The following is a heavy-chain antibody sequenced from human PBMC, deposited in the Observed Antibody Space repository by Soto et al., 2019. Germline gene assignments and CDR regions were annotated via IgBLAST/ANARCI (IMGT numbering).Heavy chain of an antibody. V-gene: IGHV4-39*07. CDR1: GGSISSSSYY. CDR2: IYYSGST. Sequence: SETLSLTCTVSGGSISSSSYYWGWIRQPPGKGLEWIGYIYYSGSTYYNPSLKSRVTISVDTSRNQFSLTLSSMTAADTAVYYCARGPSTNAYLDYWGQGTLVTVSS. J-gene: IGHJ4*02. D-gene: IGHD1-1*01. CDR3: ARGPSTNAYLDY.